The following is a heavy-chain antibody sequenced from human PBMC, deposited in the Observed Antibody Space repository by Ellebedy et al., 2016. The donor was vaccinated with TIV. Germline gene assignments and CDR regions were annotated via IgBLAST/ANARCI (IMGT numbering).Heavy chain of an antibody. CDR3: AKDGSGSYGFYWYFDL. CDR1: GFTFSSYA. D-gene: IGHD1-26*01. V-gene: IGHV3-23*01. Sequence: PGGSLRLSCAASGFTFSSYAMSWVRQAPGKGLEWVSSISDSGGSTYYADSVKGRFTISRDNSKNTLYLQMSSLRADDTAVYYCAKDGSGSYGFYWYFDLWGRGTLVTVSS. CDR2: ISDSGGST. J-gene: IGHJ2*01.